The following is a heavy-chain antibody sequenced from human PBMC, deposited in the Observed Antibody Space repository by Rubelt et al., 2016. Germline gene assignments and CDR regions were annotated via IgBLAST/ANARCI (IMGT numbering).Heavy chain of an antibody. V-gene: IGHV1-46*01. CDR3: ARDAAPYSSSWYPNWFDP. Sequence: QVQLVQSGAEVKKPGASVKVSCKASGYTFTSYYMHWVRQAPGQGLEWMGIINPSGGSTSYAQKFQGRVTITMDTSTSTVYMELSSLRSEDTAVYYCARDAAPYSSSWYPNWFDPWGQGTLVTVSS. D-gene: IGHD6-13*01. J-gene: IGHJ5*02. CDR1: GYTFTSYY. CDR2: INPSGGST.